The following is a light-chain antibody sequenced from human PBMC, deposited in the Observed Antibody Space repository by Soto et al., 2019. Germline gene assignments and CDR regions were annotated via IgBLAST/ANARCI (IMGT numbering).Light chain of an antibody. J-gene: IGKJ1*01. CDR1: QSISSW. CDR2: KAS. CDR3: QQYNSYSVT. Sequence: IQMTQSPSTLSASVGARVTITXXASQSISSWLAWYQQKPGKAPKVLIYKASSLESGVPSRFSGSGSGTEFTLTISSLQPDDFATYYCQQYNSYSVTFGQGAKVDIK. V-gene: IGKV1-5*03.